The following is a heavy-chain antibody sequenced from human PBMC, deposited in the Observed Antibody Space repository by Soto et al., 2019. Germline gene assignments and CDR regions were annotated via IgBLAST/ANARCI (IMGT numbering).Heavy chain of an antibody. D-gene: IGHD6-13*01. Sequence: PSETLSLTCTVSGGSISSGGYYWSWIRQHPGKGLEWIGYIYYSGSTYYKPSLKSRVTISVDTSKNQFSLKLSSVTAADTAVYYCARGHGTPKYSSSWYRHHWFDPWGQGTLVTVSS. J-gene: IGHJ5*02. CDR3: ARGHGTPKYSSSWYRHHWFDP. CDR2: IYYSGST. CDR1: GGSISSGGYY. V-gene: IGHV4-31*02.